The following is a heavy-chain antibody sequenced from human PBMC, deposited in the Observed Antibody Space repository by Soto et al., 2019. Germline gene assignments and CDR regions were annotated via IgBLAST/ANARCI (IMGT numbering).Heavy chain of an antibody. V-gene: IGHV1-24*01. D-gene: IGHD3-10*01. Sequence: SGQVSFKVACYTILAISRHWVRQATGEGLEWMGGFDLENGETIYAQRFQGRVTMTEESSADTPYMQLSSLRSEDTAVYYCAIEVRRSNQFDHWGQGTMVTVSS. J-gene: IGHJ4*02. CDR1: CYTILAIS. CDR2: FDLENGET. CDR3: AIEVRRSNQFDH.